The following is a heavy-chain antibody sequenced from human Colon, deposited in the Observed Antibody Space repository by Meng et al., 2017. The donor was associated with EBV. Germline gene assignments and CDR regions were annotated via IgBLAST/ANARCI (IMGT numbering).Heavy chain of an antibody. CDR1: GVSISSNIR. D-gene: IGHD1-26*01. J-gene: IGHJ4*02. Sequence: GQWQESGPGLVKPSGTLSLTCGVSGVSISSNIRWTWVRQPPGKGLEWIGDIDDSGSTNYNPSLNSRISISLDKSKNHFSLKVNSVTAADTAVYYCARGKQDAWELLAYWGQGALVTVSS. V-gene: IGHV4-4*02. CDR2: IDDSGST. CDR3: ARGKQDAWELLAY.